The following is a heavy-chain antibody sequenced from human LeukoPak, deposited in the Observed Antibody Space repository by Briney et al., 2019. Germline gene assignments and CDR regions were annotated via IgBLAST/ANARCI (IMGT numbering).Heavy chain of an antibody. J-gene: IGHJ4*02. CDR1: GFTFSSYG. Sequence: GGSLRLSCAASGFTFSSYGMHWVRQAPGKGLEWVAVIWYDGSNKYYADSVKGRFTISRDNSKNTLYLQMNSLRAEDTAVYYCARDGLQWLGYFDYWGQGTLVTVSS. CDR3: ARDGLQWLGYFDY. D-gene: IGHD6-19*01. V-gene: IGHV3-33*01. CDR2: IWYDGSNK.